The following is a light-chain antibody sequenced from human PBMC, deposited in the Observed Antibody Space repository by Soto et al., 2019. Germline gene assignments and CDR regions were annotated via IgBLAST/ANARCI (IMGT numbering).Light chain of an antibody. Sequence: QSALTQPASVSGSPGQSITISCTGTSSDVGGYNYVSWYQQHPGKAPKLMIYDVSNRPSGVSNRFSGSKSGNTASLTISGLQAEDEADYYCSSYTSSLWVFGPGTKLTVL. J-gene: IGLJ1*01. CDR3: SSYTSSLWV. V-gene: IGLV2-14*01. CDR1: SSDVGGYNY. CDR2: DVS.